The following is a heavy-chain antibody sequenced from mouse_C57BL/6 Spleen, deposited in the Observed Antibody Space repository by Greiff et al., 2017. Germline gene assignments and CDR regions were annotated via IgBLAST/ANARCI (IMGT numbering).Heavy chain of an antibody. V-gene: IGHV1-80*01. CDR2: IYPGDGDT. CDR1: GYAFSSYW. D-gene: IGHD3-2*02. CDR3: ARGGQLRLPPGFAY. J-gene: IGHJ3*01. Sequence: VQLVESGAELVKPGASVKISCKASGYAFSSYWMNWVKQRPGKGLEWIGQIYPGDGDTNYNGKFKGKATLTAAKSSSTAYMQLSSLTSEDSAVYFCARGGQLRLPPGFAYWGQGTLVTVSA.